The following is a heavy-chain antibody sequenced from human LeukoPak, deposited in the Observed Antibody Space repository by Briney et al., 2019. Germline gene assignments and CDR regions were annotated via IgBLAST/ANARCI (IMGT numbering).Heavy chain of an antibody. CDR2: INPNSGGT. V-gene: IGHV1-2*02. CDR1: GYTFTGYY. J-gene: IGHJ3*02. Sequence: ASVKVSCKASGYTFTGYYMHWVRQAPGQGLEWMGWINPNSGGTNYAQKFQGRVTMTRDTSISTAYMGLSRLRSDDTAVYYCARDGGGNNPWGAFDIWGQGTMVTVSS. D-gene: IGHD4-23*01. CDR3: ARDGGGNNPWGAFDI.